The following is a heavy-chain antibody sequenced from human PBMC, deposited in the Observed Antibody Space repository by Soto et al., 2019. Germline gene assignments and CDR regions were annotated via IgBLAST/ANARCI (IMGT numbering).Heavy chain of an antibody. V-gene: IGHV4-61*08. J-gene: IGHJ4*02. D-gene: IGHD4-17*01. CDR3: ARAYGDYVFDY. CDR1: GGSISSGGYC. CDR2: IYHSGST. Sequence: SSETLSLTCAVSGGSISSGGYCWSWIRQPPGKGLEWIGYIYHSGSTYYNPSLKSRVTISVDTSKNQFSLKLSSVTAADTAVYYCARAYGDYVFDYWGQGTLVTVS.